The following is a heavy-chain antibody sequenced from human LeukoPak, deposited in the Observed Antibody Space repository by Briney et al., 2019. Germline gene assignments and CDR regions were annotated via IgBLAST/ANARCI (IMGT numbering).Heavy chain of an antibody. Sequence: ASVKVSCKASEYTFTNYDINWVRQATGQGLEWMGWINPNSGNTGYAQRFQGRVTMTRNTSLSTAYMELTSLKSEDTAVYYCARSLGTYWGKDFLNWFDPWGQGTLVTVSS. V-gene: IGHV1-8*01. D-gene: IGHD3-16*01. CDR3: ARSLGTYWGKDFLNWFDP. J-gene: IGHJ5*02. CDR1: EYTFTNYD. CDR2: INPNSGNT.